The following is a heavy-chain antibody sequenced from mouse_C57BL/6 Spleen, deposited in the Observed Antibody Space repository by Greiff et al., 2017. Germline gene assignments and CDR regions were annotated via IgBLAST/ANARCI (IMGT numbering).Heavy chain of an antibody. J-gene: IGHJ3*01. CDR2: IDPSDSET. CDR1: GYTFTSYW. Sequence: QVQLQQPGAELVRPGSSVKLSCKASGYTFTSYWMHWVKQRPIQGLEWIGNIDPSDSETHYNQKFKDKATLTVDKSSSTAYMQLSSLTSEDSAVYYGASLTGTLTWFAYWGQGTLVTVSA. CDR3: ASLTGTLTWFAY. V-gene: IGHV1-52*01. D-gene: IGHD4-1*01.